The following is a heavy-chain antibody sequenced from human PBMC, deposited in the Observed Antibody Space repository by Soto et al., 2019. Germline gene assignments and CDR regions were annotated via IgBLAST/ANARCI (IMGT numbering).Heavy chain of an antibody. CDR3: ARHKAFYYDSSGA. Sequence: KVSCKASGYSFTSYWISWVRQMPAKGLEWMGRIDPSDSYANYSPSFQGHVTFSADKSISTAYLQWSSLRASDTAMYYCARHKAFYYDSSGAWGQGTLVTVSS. CDR2: IDPSDSYA. CDR1: GYSFTSYW. J-gene: IGHJ5*02. D-gene: IGHD3-22*01. V-gene: IGHV5-10-1*01.